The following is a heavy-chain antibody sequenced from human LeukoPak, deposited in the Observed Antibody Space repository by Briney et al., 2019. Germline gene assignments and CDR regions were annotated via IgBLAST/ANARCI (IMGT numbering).Heavy chain of an antibody. CDR3: AKDLADYVWGSYRYTGDGFDY. D-gene: IGHD3-16*02. CDR1: GFTFSSYG. Sequence: PGGSLRLSCAASGFTFSSYGMHWVRQAPGKGLEWVAVISYDGSNKYYADSVKGRFTISRDNSKNTLYLQMNSLRAEDTAVYYCAKDLADYVWGSYRYTGDGFDYWGQGTLVTVSS. J-gene: IGHJ4*02. CDR2: ISYDGSNK. V-gene: IGHV3-30*18.